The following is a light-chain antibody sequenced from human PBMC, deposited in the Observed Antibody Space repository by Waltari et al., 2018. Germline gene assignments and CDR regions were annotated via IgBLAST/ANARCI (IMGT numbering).Light chain of an antibody. CDR2: EGS. CDR3: CSYAGSTTAVM. CDR1: SSDVGSSNL. V-gene: IGLV2-23*01. Sequence: QTDLTQPAYVSGSPGRPITISRTGTSSDVGSSNLVPWYSHHTGKAPKVIIYEGSKRPSGVSNRCSGSKSGNTASLTIAGLQAEDEADYYGCSYAGSTTAVMFGGGTKLTVL. J-gene: IGLJ3*02.